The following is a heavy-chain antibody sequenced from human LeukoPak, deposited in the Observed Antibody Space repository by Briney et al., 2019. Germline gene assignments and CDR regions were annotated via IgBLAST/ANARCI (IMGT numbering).Heavy chain of an antibody. CDR2: IYYSGST. Sequence: SETLSLTCSVSGGSISSNYWSWFRQPPGKGLEWIGYIYYSGSTTYNPSLKSRVTISVDTSKTQFSLKLTSVTAADTAVYYCATYRSTSGYVDSWGQGTLVTLSS. CDR1: GGSISSNY. CDR3: ATYRSTSGYVDS. V-gene: IGHV4-59*08. D-gene: IGHD3-22*01. J-gene: IGHJ4*02.